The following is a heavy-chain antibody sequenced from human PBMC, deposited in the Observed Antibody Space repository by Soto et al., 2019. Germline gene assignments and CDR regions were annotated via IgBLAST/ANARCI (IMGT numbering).Heavy chain of an antibody. D-gene: IGHD4-17*01. CDR3: ARATDGYGGNSYGMDV. J-gene: IGHJ6*02. CDR1: GGTFSSYA. Sequence: GASVKVSCKASGGTFSSYAISWVRQAPGQGLEWMGGIIPIFGTANYAQKFQGRVTITADKSTSTAYMELSSLRSEDTAVYYCARATDGYGGNSYGMDVWGQGTTVTVSS. CDR2: IIPIFGTA. V-gene: IGHV1-69*06.